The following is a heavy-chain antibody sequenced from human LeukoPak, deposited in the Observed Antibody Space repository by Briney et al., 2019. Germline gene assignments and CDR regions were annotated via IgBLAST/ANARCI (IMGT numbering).Heavy chain of an antibody. J-gene: IGHJ4*02. CDR2: FDPEDGET. V-gene: IGHV1-24*01. D-gene: IGHD3-10*01. CDR1: GYTLTELS. CDR3: ARGGIFDY. Sequence: ASVKVSCKVSGYTLTELSMHWVRQAPGKGLEWMGGFDPEDGETIYAQKFQGRVTMTRDTSTSTVYMELSSLRSEDTAVYYCARGGIFDYWGQGTLVNVSS.